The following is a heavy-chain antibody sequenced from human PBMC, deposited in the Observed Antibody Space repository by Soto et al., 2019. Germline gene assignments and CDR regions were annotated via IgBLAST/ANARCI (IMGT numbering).Heavy chain of an antibody. CDR1: GYDFSRTW. Sequence: LGESLKISCKGSGYDFSRTWIGWVRQLPGKGLDWMGIIYPGDSETRYSPSFQGHVTISADKSISTAYLQWSSLKTSDIGMYYCARLVGAYDSYFDHWGQGTRVTVS. V-gene: IGHV5-51*01. CDR3: ARLVGAYDSYFDH. J-gene: IGHJ4*02. D-gene: IGHD5-12*01. CDR2: IYPGDSET.